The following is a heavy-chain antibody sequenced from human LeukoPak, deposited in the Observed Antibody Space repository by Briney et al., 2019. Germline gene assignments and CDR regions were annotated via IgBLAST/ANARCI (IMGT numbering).Heavy chain of an antibody. CDR1: GYTLTELS. D-gene: IGHD6-19*01. CDR3: ATGAGYSSGWYREYYYYMDV. J-gene: IGHJ6*03. V-gene: IGHV1-24*01. CDR2: FDPEDGET. Sequence: ASVKVSCKVSGYTLTELSMHWVRQAPGKGLEWMGGFDPEDGETIYAQKFQGRVTMTEDTSTDTAYMELSSLRSEDTAVYYCATGAGYSSGWYREYYYYMDVWGKGTTVTVSS.